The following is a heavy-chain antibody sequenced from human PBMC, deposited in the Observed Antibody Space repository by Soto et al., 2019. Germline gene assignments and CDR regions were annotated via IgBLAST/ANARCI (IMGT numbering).Heavy chain of an antibody. CDR1: GGSISSGGYS. D-gene: IGHD2-21*02. CDR3: ARVRGGDCYEL. V-gene: IGHV4-30-2*01. CDR2: IYHSGST. J-gene: IGHJ4*02. Sequence: SETLSLTCAVSGGSISSGGYSWSWIRQPPGKGLEWIGYIYHSGSTYYNPSLKSRVTISVDRSKNQFSLKLSSVTAADTAVYYCARVRGGDCYELWGQGTLVTVSS.